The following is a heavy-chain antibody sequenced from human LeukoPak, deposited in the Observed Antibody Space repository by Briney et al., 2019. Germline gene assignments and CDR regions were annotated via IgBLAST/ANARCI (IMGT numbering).Heavy chain of an antibody. CDR1: GFTFSDYY. CDR2: ISSSGSTI. CDR3: AGARPGDYYDSSGYYLGL. J-gene: IGHJ4*02. Sequence: PGGSLRLSCAASGFTFSDYYMSWIRQAPGTGLESVTYISSSGSTIYYADSVKGRFTMSRDNAKNSLYLQMNSLRAEDTAVYYCAGARPGDYYDSSGYYLGLWGQGTLVTVSS. D-gene: IGHD3-22*01. V-gene: IGHV3-11*01.